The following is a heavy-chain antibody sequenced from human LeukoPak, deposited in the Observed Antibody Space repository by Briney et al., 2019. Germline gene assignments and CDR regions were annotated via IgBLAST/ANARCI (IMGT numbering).Heavy chain of an antibody. V-gene: IGHV3-15*01. Sequence: PGGSLRLSCAVSGLTFTNAWMSWVRQAPGKGLEWVGRIKSKTEGGTVEYAAPVKGRFTVLRDDSRNILYLQMNSLKPEDTAAYYCTIYMVRGTSFYGMDVWGQGTTVTVSS. CDR3: TIYMVRGTSFYGMDV. J-gene: IGHJ6*02. D-gene: IGHD3-10*01. CDR2: IKSKTEGGTV. CDR1: GLTFTNAW.